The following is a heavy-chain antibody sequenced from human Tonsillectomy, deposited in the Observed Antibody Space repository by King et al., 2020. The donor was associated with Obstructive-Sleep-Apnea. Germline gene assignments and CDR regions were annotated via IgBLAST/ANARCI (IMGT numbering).Heavy chain of an antibody. V-gene: IGHV2-26*01. J-gene: IGHJ6*02. D-gene: IGHD3-10*01. Sequence: VTLKESGPVLVKPTETLTLTCTVSGFSLSNARVGVGWIRQPPGKALEWLAHIFSNDEKAYSTSLKRRLTISKDTPKSQVVLTMTNMDPVDTATYYCERIWFGDYFHGMDVWGQGTTVTDSS. CDR3: ERIWFGDYFHGMDV. CDR1: GFSLSNARVG. CDR2: IFSNDEK.